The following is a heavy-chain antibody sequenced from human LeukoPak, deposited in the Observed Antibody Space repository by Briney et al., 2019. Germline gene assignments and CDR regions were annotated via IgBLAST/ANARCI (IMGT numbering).Heavy chain of an antibody. Sequence: GGSLRLSCAASGFTFSDYYMSWIRQAPGKGLEWVSYISSSGSTIYYADSVKGRFTISRDNAKNTLYLQMNSLRAEDTAVYYCARDRGYSSGWPDYYYYGMDVWGQGTTVTVSS. CDR3: ARDRGYSSGWPDYYYYGMDV. CDR1: GFTFSDYY. D-gene: IGHD6-19*01. V-gene: IGHV3-11*04. CDR2: ISSSGSTI. J-gene: IGHJ6*02.